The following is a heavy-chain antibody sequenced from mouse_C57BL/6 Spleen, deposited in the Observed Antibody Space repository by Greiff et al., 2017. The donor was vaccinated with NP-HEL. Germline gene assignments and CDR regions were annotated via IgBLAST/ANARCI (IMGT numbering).Heavy chain of an antibody. Sequence: QVQLQRPGAELVKPGASVKLSCKASGYTFTSYWMHWVKQRPGQGLEWIGMIHPNSGSTNYNEKFKSKATLTVDKSSSTAYMQLSSLTSEDSAVYYCASYDYEWYFDVWGTGTTVTVSS. CDR1: GYTFTSYW. CDR3: ASYDYEWYFDV. V-gene: IGHV1-64*01. CDR2: IHPNSGST. D-gene: IGHD2-4*01. J-gene: IGHJ1*03.